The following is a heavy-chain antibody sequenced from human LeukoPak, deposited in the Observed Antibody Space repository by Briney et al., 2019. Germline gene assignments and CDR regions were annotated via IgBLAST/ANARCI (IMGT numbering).Heavy chain of an antibody. CDR1: GFTFSSYG. J-gene: IGHJ3*02. CDR3: VKDRTGGRVAFDI. D-gene: IGHD1-14*01. CDR2: ISYDGSNK. V-gene: IGHV3-30*18. Sequence: GGSLRLSCAASGFTFSSYGMHWVRQAPGKGLEWVAVISYDGSNKYYADSVKGRFTISRDNSQNTLYLQMSSLRAEDTAVYYCVKDRTGGRVAFDIWGQGTMVTVSS.